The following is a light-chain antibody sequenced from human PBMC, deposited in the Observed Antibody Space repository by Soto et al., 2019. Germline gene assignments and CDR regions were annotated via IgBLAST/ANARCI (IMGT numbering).Light chain of an antibody. CDR3: GTWDSSLSGV. Sequence: QSVLTQPPSVSAAPGQKVTISCSGSSSNIGNNYVSWYQQLPGTAPKLLIYDNNKRPSGITDRFSGSKSGTSATLGITGLQAGDEADYYCGTWDSSLSGVFGTGTKLTVL. CDR2: DNN. CDR1: SSNIGNNY. J-gene: IGLJ1*01. V-gene: IGLV1-51*01.